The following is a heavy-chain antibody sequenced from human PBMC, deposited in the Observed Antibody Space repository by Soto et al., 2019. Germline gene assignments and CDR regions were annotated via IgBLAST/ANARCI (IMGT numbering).Heavy chain of an antibody. Sequence: QVQLQESGPGLVKSSETLSLTCSVSGGSMYSYYWSWIRRPAGKGLEWIGRVDTSGSASYNPSLRSRVTMSLDTSKRQFSLRVNSVIAADTAVYYCARESPRSEFDYWGQGTLVTVSS. CDR1: GGSMYSYY. J-gene: IGHJ4*02. CDR3: ARESPRSEFDY. CDR2: VDTSGSA. V-gene: IGHV4-4*07.